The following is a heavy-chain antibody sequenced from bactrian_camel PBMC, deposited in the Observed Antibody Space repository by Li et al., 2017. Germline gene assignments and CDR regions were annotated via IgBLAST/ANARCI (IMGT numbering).Heavy chain of an antibody. CDR1: GYTFSDHD. V-gene: IGHV3S40*01. CDR2: ISSGGSRT. CDR3: AANRVCGSNWSRLAY. J-gene: IGHJ4*01. D-gene: IGHD6*01. Sequence: VQLVESGGGLVQPGGSLRPSCAASGYTFSDHDMSWVRQAPGKGLDWVSAISSGGSRTYYADSVKGRFTISRDNAKNTVYLQMNSLKPEDTAMYYCAANRVCGSNWSRLAYWGQGTQVTVS.